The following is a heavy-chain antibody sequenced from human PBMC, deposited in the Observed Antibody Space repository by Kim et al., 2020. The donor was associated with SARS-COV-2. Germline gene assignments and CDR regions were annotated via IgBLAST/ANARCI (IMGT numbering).Heavy chain of an antibody. CDR1: GFTFSSY. J-gene: IGHJ4*02. V-gene: IGHV3-13*04. CDR2: IGTAGDT. CDR3: ARARGALGNDLVGQKYYFDY. D-gene: IGHD1-1*01. Sequence: GGSLRLSCAASGFTFSSYMHWVRQATGKGLEWVSAIGTAGDTYYPGSVKGRFTISRENAKNSLYLQMNSLRAGDTAVYYCARARGALGNDLVGQKYYFDYWGQGTLVTVSS.